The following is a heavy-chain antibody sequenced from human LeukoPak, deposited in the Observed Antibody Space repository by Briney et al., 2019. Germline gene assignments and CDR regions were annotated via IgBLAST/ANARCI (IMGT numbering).Heavy chain of an antibody. CDR2: SYYSGVT. CDR1: GDSISSFY. V-gene: IGHV4-59*01. Sequence: SETLSLTCTVSGDSISSFYWSWIRQPPGKGLEWIGYSYYSGVTNYNPALKSRATISVDTSKNHFSLKLSSVTAADTAVYYCARDEDGFDPWGQGTLVTVSS. J-gene: IGHJ5*02. CDR3: ARDEDGFDP.